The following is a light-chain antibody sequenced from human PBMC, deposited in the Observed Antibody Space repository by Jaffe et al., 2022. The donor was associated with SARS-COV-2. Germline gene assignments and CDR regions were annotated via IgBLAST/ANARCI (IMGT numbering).Light chain of an antibody. Sequence: QSALTQPPSASGSPGQSVTISCTGTSSDVGGYKYVSWYQHHPGKAPKLMIYEGSKRPSGVPDRFSGSKSGNTASLTVSGLQAEDEADYYCNSYAGNNNVLFGGGTKLTVL. CDR2: EGS. V-gene: IGLV2-8*01. CDR1: SSDVGGYKY. J-gene: IGLJ2*01. CDR3: NSYAGNNNVL.